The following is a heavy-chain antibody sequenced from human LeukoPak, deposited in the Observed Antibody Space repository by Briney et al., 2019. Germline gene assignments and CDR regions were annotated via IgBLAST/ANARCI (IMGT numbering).Heavy chain of an antibody. V-gene: IGHV4-59*01. CDR1: GGSISSYY. Sequence: SETLSLTCTVSGGSISSYYWSWIRQPPGKGLEWIGYIYYSGSTNYNPSLKSRVTISVDTSKNQFSLKLSSVTAADTAVYYCARGTVAVTAGFDYWGRGTLVTVSS. D-gene: IGHD2-21*02. CDR3: ARGTVAVTAGFDY. J-gene: IGHJ4*02. CDR2: IYYSGST.